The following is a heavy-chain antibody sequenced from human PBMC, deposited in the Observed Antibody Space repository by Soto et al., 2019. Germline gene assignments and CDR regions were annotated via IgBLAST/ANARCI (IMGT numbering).Heavy chain of an antibody. V-gene: IGHV4-59*01. CDR3: AREGYCSSTSCLGILDY. D-gene: IGHD2-2*01. CDR2: IYYSGST. J-gene: IGHJ4*02. Sequence: PSETLSLTCTVSGGSISSYYWSWIRQPPGKGLEWIGYIYYSGSTNYNPSLKSRVTISVDTSKNQFSLKLSSVTAADTAVYYCAREGYCSSTSCLGILDYWGQGTLVTVSS. CDR1: GGSISSYY.